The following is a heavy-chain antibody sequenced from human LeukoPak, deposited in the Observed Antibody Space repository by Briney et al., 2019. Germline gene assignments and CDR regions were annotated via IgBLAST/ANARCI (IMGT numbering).Heavy chain of an antibody. D-gene: IGHD2-2*01. CDR3: AKDSCSSTSCYVEY. V-gene: IGHV3-43*02. CDR1: GFTFDDYA. Sequence: GGSPRLSCAASGFTFDDYAMHWVRQAPGQGLEWVSLISGDGGSTYYADSVKGRFTVSRDNSKNSLYVQMNSLRTEDTALYYCAKDSCSSTSCYVEYWGQGTLVTVSS. J-gene: IGHJ4*02. CDR2: ISGDGGST.